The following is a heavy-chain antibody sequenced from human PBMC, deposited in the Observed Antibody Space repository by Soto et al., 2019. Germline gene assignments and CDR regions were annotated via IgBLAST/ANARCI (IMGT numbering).Heavy chain of an antibody. D-gene: IGHD3-10*01. J-gene: IGHJ4*02. Sequence: QVQLQESGPGLVKPSQTLSLTCTVSGGSISSGGYYWSWIRQHPGKGLEWIGYIYYSGSTYYNPSLTSRVTISVDTSKNQFSLKLSSVTAADTAVYYCAREAAYGFPKTHFDWGQGTLVTVSS. CDR3: AREAAYGFPKTHFD. CDR1: GGSISSGGYY. CDR2: IYYSGST. V-gene: IGHV4-31*03.